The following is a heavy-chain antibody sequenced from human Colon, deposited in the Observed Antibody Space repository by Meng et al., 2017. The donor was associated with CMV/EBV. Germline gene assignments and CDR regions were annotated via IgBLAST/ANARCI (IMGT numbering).Heavy chain of an antibody. CDR1: VGSFRRQF. CDR3: ASHCSNYECLWGFDY. V-gene: IGHV4-34*01. J-gene: IGHJ4*01. D-gene: IGHD3-16*01. Sequence: QVQTHQWGAGLVRPSETLSLSLAVYVGSFRRQFWSWIRQPPGKGLEWIGQIDQRGATSYSPSLQSRDTISIDTYQNVLSLRLTSVTAADTAMYYCASHCSNYECLWGFDYWGHGTLVTVSS. CDR2: IDQRGAT.